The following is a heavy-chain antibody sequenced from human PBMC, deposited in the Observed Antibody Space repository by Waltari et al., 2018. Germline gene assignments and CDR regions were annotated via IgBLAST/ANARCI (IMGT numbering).Heavy chain of an antibody. CDR2: IYHSGST. J-gene: IGHJ5*02. CDR3: ARESTGDYGNWFDP. CDR1: GYSISSGYY. Sequence: QVQLQESGPGLVKPSETLSLTCAVSGYSISSGYYWGWIRQPPGKGLEWIGSIYHSGSTNYNPSLKSRVTISVDTAKNQFSLKLSSVTAADTAVYYCARESTGDYGNWFDPWGQGTLVTVSS. V-gene: IGHV4-38-2*02. D-gene: IGHD4-17*01.